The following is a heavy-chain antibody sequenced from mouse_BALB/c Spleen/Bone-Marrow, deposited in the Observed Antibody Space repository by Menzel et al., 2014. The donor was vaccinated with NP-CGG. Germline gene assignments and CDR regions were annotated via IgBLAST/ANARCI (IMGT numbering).Heavy chain of an antibody. J-gene: IGHJ3*01. CDR1: GFTFSDYY. CDR3: VLRWFAY. V-gene: IGHV5-4*02. CDR2: ISDGGSYT. D-gene: IGHD1-1*01. Sequence: EVKLVESGGGLVKPGGSLKLSCAASGFTFSDYYMYWVRQTPEKRLEWVATISDGGSYTYCPDSVKGGFTISRDNAKNNLYLQMSSLKSEDTAMYYCVLRWFAYWGQGTLVTVSA.